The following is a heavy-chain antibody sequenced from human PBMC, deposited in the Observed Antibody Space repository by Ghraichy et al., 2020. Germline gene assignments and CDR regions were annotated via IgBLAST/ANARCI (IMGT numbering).Heavy chain of an antibody. CDR1: GYTFTSYY. Sequence: ASVKVSCKASGYTFTSYYMHWVRQAPGQGLEWMGIINPSGGSTSYAQKFQGRVTMTRDTSTSTVYMELSSLRSEDTAVYYCARSPMVSVSVYYMDVWGKGTTVTVSS. J-gene: IGHJ6*03. D-gene: IGHD5-18*01. CDR2: INPSGGST. CDR3: ARSPMVSVSVYYMDV. V-gene: IGHV1-46*03.